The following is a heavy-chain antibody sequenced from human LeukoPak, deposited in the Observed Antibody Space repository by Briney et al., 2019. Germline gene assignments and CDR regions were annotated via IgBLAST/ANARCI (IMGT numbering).Heavy chain of an antibody. CDR2: INRSGST. D-gene: IGHD3-10*01. CDR1: GGSFSGYY. V-gene: IGHV4-34*01. J-gene: IGHJ6*02. CDR3: ARGLYYYGSGSYYPLYYYYGMDV. Sequence: PSETLSLTCAVYGGSFSGYYWSWIRQPPGKGLEWIGEINRSGSTNYNPSLKSRVTISVDTSKNQFSLKLSSVTAADTAVYYCARGLYYYGSGSYYPLYYYYGMDVWGQGTTVTVSS.